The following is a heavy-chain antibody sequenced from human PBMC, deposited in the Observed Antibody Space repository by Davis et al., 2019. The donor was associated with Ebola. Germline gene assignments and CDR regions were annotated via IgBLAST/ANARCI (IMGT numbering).Heavy chain of an antibody. D-gene: IGHD1-1*01. CDR3: ARAQFPTTSDH. J-gene: IGHJ4*02. Sequence: AASVKVSCKASGYTFTNYEITWVLPAPGPGLGWMGWINPNNGNTNYAQNVQGRVIMTSDTATTTAYMEVGSLRSDDTAVYYCARAQFPTTSDHWGQGTLVTVSS. CDR2: INPNNGNT. V-gene: IGHV1-18*04. CDR1: GYTFTNYE.